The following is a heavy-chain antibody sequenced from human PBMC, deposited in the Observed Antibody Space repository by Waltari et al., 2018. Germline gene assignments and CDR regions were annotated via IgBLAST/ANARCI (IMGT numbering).Heavy chain of an antibody. Sequence: QVQLQESGPGLVKPSGTLSLTCAGSGGAISSSNWWSWVGQPPGKGLEWMGEIYHSGSTHYTPTLKSRVSISVDKSTTQFSLKLSSVTAADTAVYYCAKGAGTPLDYWGQGTLVTVSS. D-gene: IGHD3-16*01. J-gene: IGHJ4*02. CDR2: IYHSGST. V-gene: IGHV4-4*02. CDR1: GGAISSSNW. CDR3: AKGAGTPLDY.